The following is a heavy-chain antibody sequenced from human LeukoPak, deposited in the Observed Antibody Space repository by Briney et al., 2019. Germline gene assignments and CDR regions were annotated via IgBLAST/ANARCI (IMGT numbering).Heavy chain of an antibody. CDR3: AKGYRNHLLILLDS. D-gene: IGHD3-16*01. V-gene: IGHV3-30*02. CDR1: RFTFSSYG. J-gene: IGHJ5*01. Sequence: PGGSLRLSCAASRFTFSSYGMHWVRQAPGKGLEWVAYIQYDGSNQQYADSVKGRFSISRDSSKNILYLQMNSLRAADTAVYYCAKGYRNHLLILLDSWGQGTLVTVSS. CDR2: IQYDGSNQ.